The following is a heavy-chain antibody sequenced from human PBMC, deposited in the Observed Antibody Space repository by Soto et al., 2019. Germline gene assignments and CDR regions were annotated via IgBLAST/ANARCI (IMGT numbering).Heavy chain of an antibody. V-gene: IGHV3-23*01. D-gene: IGHD3-22*01. CDR2: ISGSGGST. CDR3: AKVYYYYDSSGYYYFDY. Sequence: LRLSCAASGFTFSSFAMSWVRQAPGKGLDWVSAISGSGGSTYSADSVKGRFTISRDNSKNTLYLQMSSLRAEDTAVYYCAKVYYYYDSSGYYYFDYWGQGTLVTVSS. J-gene: IGHJ4*02. CDR1: GFTFSSFA.